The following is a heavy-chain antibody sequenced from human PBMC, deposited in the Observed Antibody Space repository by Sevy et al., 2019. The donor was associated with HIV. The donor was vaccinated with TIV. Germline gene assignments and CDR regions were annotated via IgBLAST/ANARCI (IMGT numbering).Heavy chain of an antibody. CDR2: ISWNSGSI. D-gene: IGHD3-3*01. CDR3: AKDMGITIFGVVTSLVDY. Sequence: GGSLRLSCAASGFTFDDYAMHWVRQAPGKGLEWVSGISWNSGSIGYADSVKGRFTISRDKAKNSLYLQMNSLRAEDTALYYCAKDMGITIFGVVTSLVDYWGQGTLVTVSS. V-gene: IGHV3-9*01. J-gene: IGHJ4*02. CDR1: GFTFDDYA.